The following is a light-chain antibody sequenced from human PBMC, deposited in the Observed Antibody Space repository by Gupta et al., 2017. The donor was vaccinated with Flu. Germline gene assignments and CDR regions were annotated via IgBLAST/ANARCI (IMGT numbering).Light chain of an antibody. J-gene: IGLJ2*01. CDR1: SGDIGAYDY. V-gene: IGLV2-14*03. Sequence: QSALTQPASVSGSPGQSITISCTGTSGDIGAYDYVSWYQQHPGKVPKLLIFEVTHRPSGVSDRFSGSISGHTASLTISALQTEDEAHYYCSSYTAANTVAFGGGTKLTVL. CDR2: EVT. CDR3: SSYTAANTVA.